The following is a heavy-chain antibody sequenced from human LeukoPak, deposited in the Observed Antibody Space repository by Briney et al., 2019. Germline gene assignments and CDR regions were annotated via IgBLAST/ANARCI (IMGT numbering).Heavy chain of an antibody. CDR3: ATDRERDPSVYYLV. Sequence: GGSLRLSCAASGFTFTDYAMSWVRQAPEKGLEWISTISDNGGETYYADSVEGRFAISRDNSKNTLFLQMNSLRAEDSAVYYCATDRERDPSVYYLVGGQGTLITVSS. V-gene: IGHV3-23*01. J-gene: IGHJ4*02. D-gene: IGHD3-22*01. CDR2: ISDNGGET. CDR1: GFTFTDYA.